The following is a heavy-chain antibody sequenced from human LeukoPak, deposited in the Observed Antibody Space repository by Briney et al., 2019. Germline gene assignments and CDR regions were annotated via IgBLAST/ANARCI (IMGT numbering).Heavy chain of an antibody. CDR2: ISGSGGYT. D-gene: IGHD6-19*01. J-gene: IGHJ4*02. V-gene: IGHV3-23*01. CDR1: GFTFSSYA. CDR3: AKDVAFSIAVAGSYFDY. Sequence: GGSLRLSCAASGFTFSSYAMSWVRQSPGKGLEWVSAISGSGGYTYYADSVKGRFTISRDNSKNTLYLQMNSLRAEDTAVYYCAKDVAFSIAVAGSYFDYWGQGTLVTVSS.